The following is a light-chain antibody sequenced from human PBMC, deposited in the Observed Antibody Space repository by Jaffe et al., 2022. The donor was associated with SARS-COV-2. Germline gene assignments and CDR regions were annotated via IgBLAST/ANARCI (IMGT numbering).Light chain of an antibody. CDR3: QQYYSTPHT. J-gene: IGKJ1*01. V-gene: IGKV4-1*01. Sequence: DIVMTQSPDSLAVSLGERATIDCKSSQNVLYRSSNKNYLAWYQQKPGQPPKLLIYWASTRESGVPDRFSGSGSGTDFTLTISSLQAEDVAVYYCQQYYSTPHTFGQGTKVEIK. CDR1: QNVLYRSSNKNY. CDR2: WAS.